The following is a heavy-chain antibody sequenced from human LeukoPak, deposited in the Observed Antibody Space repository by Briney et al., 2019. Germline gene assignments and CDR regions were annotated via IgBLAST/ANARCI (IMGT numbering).Heavy chain of an antibody. CDR1: GGSISSGSYY. V-gene: IGHV4-61*02. CDR3: ARVQYCGGDCYSGNFDY. J-gene: IGHJ4*01. CDR2: IYTSGST. Sequence: SQTLSLTCTASGGSISSGSYYWSWIRQPAGKGLEWIGRIYTSGSTNYNPSLKSRVTISVDTSKNQFSLKLSSVTAADTAVYYCARVQYCGGDCYSGNFDYWGQGTLVTVSS. D-gene: IGHD2-21*02.